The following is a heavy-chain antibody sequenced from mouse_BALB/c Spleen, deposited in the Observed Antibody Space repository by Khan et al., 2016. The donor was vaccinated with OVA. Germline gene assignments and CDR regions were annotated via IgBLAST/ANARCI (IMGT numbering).Heavy chain of an antibody. V-gene: IGHV9-3-1*01. D-gene: IGHD2-14*01. Sequence: QIQLVQSGPELKKPGETVKISCKASGYTFRNNGMNWVKQAPGKGLKWMGWINTYTGEPTYADDFKGRFAFSLETSANPAYLQINNLKNEDTATYFCARVGYNGTMDSWGQGTSVTVSS. CDR1: GYTFRNNG. CDR2: INTYTGEP. J-gene: IGHJ4*01. CDR3: ARVGYNGTMDS.